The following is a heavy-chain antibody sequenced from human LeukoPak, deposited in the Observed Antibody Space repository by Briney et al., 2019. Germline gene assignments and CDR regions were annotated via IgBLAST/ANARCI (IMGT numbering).Heavy chain of an antibody. CDR3: ARGTDSGSYLHYLDY. CDR1: GFTFSSYS. Sequence: PGGSLRLSCAASGFTFSSYSMNWVRQAPGKGLEWVSYISSSSSTIYYADSVKGRFTISRDNAKNSLYLQMNSLRAEDTAVYYCARGTDSGSYLHYLDYWGQGTLVTVSS. V-gene: IGHV3-48*01. D-gene: IGHD1-26*01. J-gene: IGHJ4*02. CDR2: ISSSSSTI.